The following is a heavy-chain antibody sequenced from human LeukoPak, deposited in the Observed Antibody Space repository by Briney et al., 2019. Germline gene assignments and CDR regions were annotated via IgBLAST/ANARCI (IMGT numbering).Heavy chain of an antibody. D-gene: IGHD2-2*01. CDR3: AGGCSSTSCYGVFDY. V-gene: IGHV3-7*01. CDR2: IKQDGSEK. J-gene: IGHJ4*02. CDR1: GFTFSSYA. Sequence: PGGSLRLSCAASGFTFSSYAMSWVRQAPGKGLEWVANIKQDGSEKYYVDSVKGRFTISRDNAKNSLYLQMNSLRAEDTAVYYCAGGCSSTSCYGVFDYWGQGTLVTVSS.